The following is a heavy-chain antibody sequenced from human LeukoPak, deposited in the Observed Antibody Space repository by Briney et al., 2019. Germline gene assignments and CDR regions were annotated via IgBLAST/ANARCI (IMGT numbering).Heavy chain of an antibody. CDR2: VSSSSSYI. D-gene: IGHD3-10*01. Sequence: GGSLRLSCAASGFTFSSYSMNWVRQAPGKGLEWVSSVSSSSSYIYYADSVKGRFTISRDNAKNSLYLQMNSLRAEDTAVYYCAKDRVLLWFGEFEFGYWGQGTLVTVSS. CDR3: AKDRVLLWFGEFEFGY. J-gene: IGHJ4*02. V-gene: IGHV3-21*01. CDR1: GFTFSSYS.